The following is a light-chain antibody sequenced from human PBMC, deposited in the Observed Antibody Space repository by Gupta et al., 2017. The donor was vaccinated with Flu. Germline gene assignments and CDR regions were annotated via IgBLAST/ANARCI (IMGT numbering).Light chain of an antibody. J-gene: IGKJ4*01. CDR3: RQHNKYPLT. CDR2: AAS. CDR1: QGIRDE. V-gene: IGKV1-17*01. Sequence: DIQMTPSPSSLSASVGDRVTITCRASQGIRDELGWYQQKPGKAPKRLIYAASSLQSGVPSRFSGSGSGTEFTLTITSLQPEDFATYYCRQHNKYPLTFGGGTKVEIK.